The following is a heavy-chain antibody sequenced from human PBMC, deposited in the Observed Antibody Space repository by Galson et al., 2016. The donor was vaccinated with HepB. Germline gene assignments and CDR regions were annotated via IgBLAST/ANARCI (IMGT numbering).Heavy chain of an antibody. CDR3: ASSILTGTPLNDY. CDR2: ISGSGNSI. CDR1: GFTFSSYT. Sequence: SLRLSCAASGFTFSSYTMNWVRQAPGKGLEWVSSISGSGNSIYNAGLVKGRFTISRDNAKNSLYLQMSSLRAEDTAMYYCASSILTGTPLNDYWGQGILVTVSS. D-gene: IGHD3-9*01. J-gene: IGHJ4*02. V-gene: IGHV3-21*06.